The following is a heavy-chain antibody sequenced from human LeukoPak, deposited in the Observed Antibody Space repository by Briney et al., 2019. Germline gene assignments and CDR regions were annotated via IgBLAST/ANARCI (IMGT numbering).Heavy chain of an antibody. J-gene: IGHJ3*02. Sequence: SVTLSLTCTVSGFSMSSYYWSWIRQPPGKGLEWFGYISYTGSTNCNPSLQSRVTMSVDMSKNQLSLKLSSVTAADTAVYYCASHPLYAILTGDWGDAFDIWGQGTMVTVSS. V-gene: IGHV4-59*08. CDR1: GFSMSSYY. CDR3: ASHPLYAILTGDWGDAFDI. CDR2: ISYTGST. D-gene: IGHD3-9*01.